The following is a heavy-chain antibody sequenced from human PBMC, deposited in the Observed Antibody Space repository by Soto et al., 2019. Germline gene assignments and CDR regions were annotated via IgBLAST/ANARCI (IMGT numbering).Heavy chain of an antibody. Sequence: QVQLQESGPGLVKPSQTLSLTCTVSGGSISSGGYYWSWIRQHPGKGLEWIGYIYYSGSTYYNPSLKSRVTISVDTSKNQFSLKLSSVTAADTAVYYCARENEYGSGLDGWFDPCGQGTLVTVSS. CDR1: GGSISSGGYY. J-gene: IGHJ5*02. V-gene: IGHV4-31*03. D-gene: IGHD3-10*01. CDR2: IYYSGST. CDR3: ARENEYGSGLDGWFDP.